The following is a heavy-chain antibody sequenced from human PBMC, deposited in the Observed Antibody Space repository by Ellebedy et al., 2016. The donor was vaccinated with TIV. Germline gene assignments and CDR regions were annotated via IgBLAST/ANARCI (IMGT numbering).Heavy chain of an antibody. J-gene: IGHJ6*03. CDR3: ARVHCSITTCDYYYMDV. V-gene: IGHV4-4*07. CDR1: GGSVSRYF. Sequence: SETLSLXCPVSGGSVSRYFWSWIRQPAGKGLEWIGRIFTSGSFNYNPSLMSRVTMSVVTSKNQISLRLNSVTTADTAVYYCARVHCSITTCDYYYMDVWGKGTTVTVSS. D-gene: IGHD1-1*01. CDR2: IFTSGSF.